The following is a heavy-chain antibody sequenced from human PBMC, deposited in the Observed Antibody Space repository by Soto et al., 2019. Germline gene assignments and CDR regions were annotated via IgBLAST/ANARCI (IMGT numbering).Heavy chain of an antibody. CDR3: AWGVAYGAFDI. V-gene: IGHV3-49*03. CDR2: ITSKPFGPII. Sequence: PGGSLRLSCSSSGFTFGDYAVGWFRQAPGKGLEWVSFITSKPFGPIIQYAASVRGRFTISRDDSKSVADLQMNGLKSEDTGVYYCAWGVAYGAFDIWGQGTTVTVSS. J-gene: IGHJ3*02. CDR1: GFTFGDYA. D-gene: IGHD2-8*02.